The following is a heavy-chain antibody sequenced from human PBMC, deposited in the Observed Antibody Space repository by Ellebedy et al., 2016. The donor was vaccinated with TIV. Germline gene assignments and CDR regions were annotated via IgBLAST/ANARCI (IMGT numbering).Heavy chain of an antibody. CDR2: INHSGST. CDR1: GGSFSGYY. J-gene: IGHJ2*01. D-gene: IGHD4-17*01. CDR3: ARARYGAYRYFDL. Sequence: MPSETLSLTCAVYGGSFSGYYRSWIRPPPRKGLEWIGEINHSGSTNYNPSLKSRVTISVDTSKNQFSLKLSSVTAAVTAVYYCARARYGAYRYFDLWGRGTLVTVSS. V-gene: IGHV4-34*01.